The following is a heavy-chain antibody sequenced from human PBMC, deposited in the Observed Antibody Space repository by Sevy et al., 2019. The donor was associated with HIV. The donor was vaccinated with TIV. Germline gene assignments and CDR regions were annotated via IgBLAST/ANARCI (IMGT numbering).Heavy chain of an antibody. Sequence: SETLSLTCAVYGGSFSGYYWSWIRQPPGQGLEWIGEINHSGDTNYNPSLKSRLIISVDTSKKQFSLRLSSVTAADTAVYYCARDTSPTGEAFDIWGRGTLVTVSS. CDR2: INHSGDT. CDR1: GGSFSGYY. J-gene: IGHJ3*02. D-gene: IGHD1-1*01. V-gene: IGHV4-34*01. CDR3: ARDTSPTGEAFDI.